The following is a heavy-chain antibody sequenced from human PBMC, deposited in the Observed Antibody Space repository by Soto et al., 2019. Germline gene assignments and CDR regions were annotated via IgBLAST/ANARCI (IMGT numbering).Heavy chain of an antibody. Sequence: SGPTLVNPTETLTLTCTVSGFSLSNARMGVSWIRQPPGKALEWLAHIFSNDEKSYSTSLKSRLTISKDTSKSQVVLTMTNMDPVDTATYYCARLLKYYDFWSGYSGPWFDPWGQGTLVTVSS. CDR1: GFSLSNARMG. CDR2: IFSNDEK. J-gene: IGHJ5*02. D-gene: IGHD3-3*01. CDR3: ARLLKYYDFWSGYSGPWFDP. V-gene: IGHV2-26*01.